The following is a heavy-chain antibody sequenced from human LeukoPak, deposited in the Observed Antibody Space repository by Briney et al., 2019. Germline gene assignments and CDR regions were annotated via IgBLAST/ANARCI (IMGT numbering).Heavy chain of an antibody. Sequence: GGSLRLSCAASGFTFNSYSLSWVRQAPGKGLEWVSSISSDGDYIYYADSLKGRFTISRDNAKNSLYLQMNNLRAEDTAVYYCARGPATRVYYFDHWGQGTLVTVSS. CDR1: GFTFNSYS. J-gene: IGHJ4*02. CDR2: ISSDGDYI. CDR3: ARGPATRVYYFDH. V-gene: IGHV3-21*01. D-gene: IGHD1-26*01.